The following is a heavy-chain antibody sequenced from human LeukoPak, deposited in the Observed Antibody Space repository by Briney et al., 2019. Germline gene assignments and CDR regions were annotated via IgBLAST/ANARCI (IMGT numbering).Heavy chain of an antibody. CDR2: ISGSGGST. V-gene: IGHV3-23*01. CDR1: GFTLSSYD. D-gene: IGHD6-13*01. J-gene: IGHJ4*02. CDR3: AKDTGGRWYPFDY. Sequence: GGSLRLSCAASGFTLSSYDMSWVRQAPGKGLEWVSAISGSGGSTYYADSVKGRFTISRDNSKNTLYLQMNSLRAEDTAVYYCAKDTGGRWYPFDYWGQGTLVTVSS.